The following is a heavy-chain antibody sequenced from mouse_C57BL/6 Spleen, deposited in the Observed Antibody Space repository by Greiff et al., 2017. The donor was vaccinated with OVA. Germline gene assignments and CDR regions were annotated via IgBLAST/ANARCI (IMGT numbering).Heavy chain of an antibody. D-gene: IGHD1-1*01. CDR1: GYTFTSYW. CDR3: ARWGHYYGSSYGWFAY. V-gene: IGHV1-69*01. Sequence: QVQLQQPGAELVMPGASVKLSCKASGYTFTSYWMHWVKQRPGQGLEWIGEIDPSDSYTNYNQKFKGKSTLTVDKSSSTAYMQLSSLTSEDSAVYYCARWGHYYGSSYGWFAYWGQGTLVTVSA. J-gene: IGHJ3*01. CDR2: IDPSDSYT.